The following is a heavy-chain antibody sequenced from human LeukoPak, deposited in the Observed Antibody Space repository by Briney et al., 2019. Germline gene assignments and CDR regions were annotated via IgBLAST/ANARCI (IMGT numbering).Heavy chain of an antibody. J-gene: IGHJ4*02. V-gene: IGHV3-11*01. CDR1: GFTFSDYY. Sequence: GSLRLSCEGSGFTFSDYYMSWIRQAPGKGLEWVSYISSSGSTIYYADSVKGRFTISRDNAKNSLYLQMDSLRAEDTAVYYCARARSHSSEYWGQGTLVTVSS. D-gene: IGHD3-22*01. CDR2: ISSSGSTI. CDR3: ARARSHSSEY.